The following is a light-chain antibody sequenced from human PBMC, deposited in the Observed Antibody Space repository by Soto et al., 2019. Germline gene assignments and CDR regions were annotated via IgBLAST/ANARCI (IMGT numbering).Light chain of an antibody. CDR1: QSVSSSY. V-gene: IGKV3-20*01. CDR3: QHYGSSPRT. J-gene: IGKJ1*01. CDR2: GTS. Sequence: EIVLTQSPGTLSLSPGERATLSCXASQSVSSSYLAWYQQKPGRAPRLLIFGTSTRATGIPDRFRGSGSGTDFTLTISRLEPEDFAVYYCQHYGSSPRTFGQGTKVDIK.